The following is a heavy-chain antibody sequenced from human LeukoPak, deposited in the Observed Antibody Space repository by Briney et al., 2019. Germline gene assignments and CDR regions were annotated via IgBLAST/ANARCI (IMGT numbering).Heavy chain of an antibody. J-gene: IGHJ4*02. D-gene: IGHD6-13*01. CDR3: AKDGGSSWYGLAY. V-gene: IGHV3-30*18. CDR1: GFTFSSYG. Sequence: GGSLRLSCAASGFTFSSYGMHWVRQAPGKGLEWVAVISYDGSNKYYADSVKGRFTISRDNSKNTLYLQMNSLRAEDTAVYYCAKDGGSSWYGLAYWGQGTLVTVSS. CDR2: ISYDGSNK.